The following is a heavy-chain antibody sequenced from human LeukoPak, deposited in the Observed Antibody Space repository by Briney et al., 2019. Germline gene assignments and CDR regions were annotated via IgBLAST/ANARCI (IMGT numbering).Heavy chain of an antibody. Sequence: GESLKISCKGSGYSFTSYWIGWVRQMPGKGLEWMGIINPDDSDTRYSPSFQGQVTISADKSVNTAYLQWSSLKASDTAMYYCARRINWCVAFDSWGQGTMVTVSS. CDR3: ARRINWCVAFDS. CDR2: INPDDSDT. V-gene: IGHV5-51*01. CDR1: GYSFTSYW. J-gene: IGHJ3*02. D-gene: IGHD2-8*01.